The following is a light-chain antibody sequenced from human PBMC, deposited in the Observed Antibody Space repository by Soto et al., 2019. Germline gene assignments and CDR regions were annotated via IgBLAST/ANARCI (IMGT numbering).Light chain of an antibody. J-gene: IGKJ4*01. CDR3: QHGYSTPLT. Sequence: DIEMTQSPSTLSASFGDAVTIXXRTSPTASYWLAWYQQKPGKAPNLXIYAASTLQSGVPSRFSGSGSGTDFTLTISSLQPEDFATYFCQHGYSTPLTFGGGTKVDIK. V-gene: IGKV1-39*01. CDR1: PTASYW. CDR2: AAS.